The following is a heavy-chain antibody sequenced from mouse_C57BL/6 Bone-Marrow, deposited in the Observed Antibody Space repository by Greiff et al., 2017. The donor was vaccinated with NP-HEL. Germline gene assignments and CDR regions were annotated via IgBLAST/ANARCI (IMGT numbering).Heavy chain of an antibody. CDR1: GYTFTSYW. V-gene: IGHV1-52*01. D-gene: IGHD1-1*01. J-gene: IGHJ1*03. Sequence: VQLQQPGAELVRPGSSVKLSCKASGYTFTSYWMHWVKQRPIQGLEWIGNIDPSDSETHYNQKFKDKATLTVDKSSSTAYMQLSSLTSEDSAVYYCARMGLITTVVATRYFDVWGTGTTVTVSS. CDR3: ARMGLITTVVATRYFDV. CDR2: IDPSDSET.